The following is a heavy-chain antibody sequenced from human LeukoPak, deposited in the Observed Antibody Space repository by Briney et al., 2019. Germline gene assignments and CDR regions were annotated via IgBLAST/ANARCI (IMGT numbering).Heavy chain of an antibody. V-gene: IGHV1-69*13. Sequence: SVKVSCKASGGTLSRYAISWVRQAPGQGPEWMGGIIPIFGTTNYAQKFQGRVTITADESTSTAYMELSSLRSEDTAVYYCARIVGIASRGYFDYWGQGTLVTVSS. D-gene: IGHD3-10*01. CDR2: IIPIFGTT. J-gene: IGHJ4*02. CDR3: ARIVGIASRGYFDY. CDR1: GGTLSRYA.